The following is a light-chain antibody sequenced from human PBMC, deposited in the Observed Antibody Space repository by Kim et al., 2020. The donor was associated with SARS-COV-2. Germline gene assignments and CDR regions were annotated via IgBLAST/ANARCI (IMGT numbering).Light chain of an antibody. CDR3: HQYGTSPYT. V-gene: IGKV3-20*01. CDR1: QSVSSNF. Sequence: EIVFTQSPGTLSLSPGERATLSCRASQSVSSNFLAWFQQKPGQAPRLLIYGASNRATGIPDRFSGSGSGTDFTLTISRLEPEDFVVYFCHQYGTSPYTFGQGTKLEI. J-gene: IGKJ2*01. CDR2: GAS.